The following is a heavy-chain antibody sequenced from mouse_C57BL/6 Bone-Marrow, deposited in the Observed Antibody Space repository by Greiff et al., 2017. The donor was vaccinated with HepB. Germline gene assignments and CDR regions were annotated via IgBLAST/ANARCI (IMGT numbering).Heavy chain of an antibody. CDR2: IYPRSGNT. CDR1: GYTFTSYG. J-gene: IGHJ4*01. D-gene: IGHD1-1*01. CDR3: ARGNYYGSSYLYYYAMDY. Sequence: VQLQQSGAELARPGASVKLSCKASGYTFTSYGISWVKQRTGQGLEWIGEIYPRSGNTYYNEKFKGKATLTADKSSSTAYMELRSLTSEDSAVYFCARGNYYGSSYLYYYAMDYWGQGTSVTVSS. V-gene: IGHV1-81*01.